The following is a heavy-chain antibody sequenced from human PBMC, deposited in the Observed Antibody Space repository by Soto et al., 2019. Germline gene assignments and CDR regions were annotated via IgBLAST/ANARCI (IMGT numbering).Heavy chain of an antibody. CDR3: ARESEDLTSNFDY. V-gene: IGHV3-21*06. CDR2: ISSTTNYI. Sequence: GGSLRLYCAASGFTFTRYSMNWVRQAPGKGLEWVSSISSTTNYIYYGDSMKGRFTISRDNAKNSLYLEMNSLRAEDTAVYYCARESEDLTSNFDYWGQGTLVTVSS. CDR1: GFTFTRYS. J-gene: IGHJ4*02.